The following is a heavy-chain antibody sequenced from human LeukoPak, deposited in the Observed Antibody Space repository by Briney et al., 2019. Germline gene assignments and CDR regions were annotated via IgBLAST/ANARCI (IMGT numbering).Heavy chain of an antibody. CDR1: GFTFSSYS. J-gene: IGHJ6*03. CDR2: ISSNSSTT. CDR3: ARDGLMDV. Sequence: GGSLRLSCVASGFTFSSYSMNWVRQAPGKGLEWISYISSNSSTTFYADSVKGRFTISRDNAKNSLYVQMDSLRAEDTAIYYCARDGLMDVWGTGTTVTVSS. V-gene: IGHV3-48*01.